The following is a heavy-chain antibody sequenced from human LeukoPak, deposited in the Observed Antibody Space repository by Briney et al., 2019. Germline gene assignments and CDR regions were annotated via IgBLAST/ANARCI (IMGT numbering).Heavy chain of an antibody. J-gene: IGHJ3*02. V-gene: IGHV4-59*01. CDR3: ARDSFSSWSGNDAFDI. CDR1: GGSISSYY. Sequence: SETLSLTCTVSGGSISSYYWSWIRQPPGKGLEWTGYIYYSGSTNYNPSLKSRVTISVDTSKNQLSLKLSSVTAADTAVYYCARDSFSSWSGNDAFDIWGQGTMVTVSS. CDR2: IYYSGST. D-gene: IGHD6-13*01.